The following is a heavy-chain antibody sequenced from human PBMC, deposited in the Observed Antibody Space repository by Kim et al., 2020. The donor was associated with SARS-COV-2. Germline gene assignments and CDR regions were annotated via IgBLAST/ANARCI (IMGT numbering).Heavy chain of an antibody. CDR2: INSDGSST. CDR1: GFTFSNYW. J-gene: IGHJ4*02. Sequence: GGSLRLSCAASGFTFSNYWMHWVRQAPGKGLVWVSRINSDGSSTNYADSVKGRFTISRDNAKNTLYLQMNSLRAEDTAVYYCASPYGDFAEYWGQGTRVTVSS. CDR3: ASPYGDFAEY. D-gene: IGHD4-17*01. V-gene: IGHV3-74*01.